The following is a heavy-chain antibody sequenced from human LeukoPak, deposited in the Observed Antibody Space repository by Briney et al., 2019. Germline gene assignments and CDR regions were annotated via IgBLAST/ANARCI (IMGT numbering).Heavy chain of an antibody. CDR3: ARSYYDIFGGLWGLVPAHRNWFDP. D-gene: IGHD3-9*01. Sequence: ASETLSLTCTVSGGSIGSHYWSWIRQPPGKGLEWIGYIYYSGSTNYNPSLKSRVTISVDTSKNQFSLKLSSVTAADTAVYYCARSYYDIFGGLWGLVPAHRNWFDPWGQGTLVTVSS. J-gene: IGHJ5*02. CDR1: GGSIGSHY. V-gene: IGHV4-59*08. CDR2: IYYSGST.